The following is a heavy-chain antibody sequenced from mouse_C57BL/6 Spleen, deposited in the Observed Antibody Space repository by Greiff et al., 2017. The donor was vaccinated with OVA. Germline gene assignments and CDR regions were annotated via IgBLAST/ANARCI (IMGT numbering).Heavy chain of an antibody. D-gene: IGHD2-4*01. Sequence: QVQLQQPGAELVKPGASVKLSCKASGYTFTSYWMHWVKQRPGQGLEWIGMIHPNSGSTNYNEKFKSKATLTVDKSSSTAYMQLSSLTSEDSAVYYCARPYYDYEYYAMDYWGQGTSVTVSS. CDR3: ARPYYDYEYYAMDY. CDR1: GYTFTSYW. CDR2: IHPNSGST. J-gene: IGHJ4*01. V-gene: IGHV1-64*01.